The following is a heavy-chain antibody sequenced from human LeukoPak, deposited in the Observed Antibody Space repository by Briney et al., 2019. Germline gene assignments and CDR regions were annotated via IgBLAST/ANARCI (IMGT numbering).Heavy chain of an antibody. Sequence: SETLSLTCTVSGYSISSGYYWGWIRQPPGKGLEWIGSIYNSGNIFYNPSLKSRVIISVDTSKNQFSLKLSSVTAADTAVYYCARHVRKRGIAVAGTPGWFDPWGQGTLVTVSS. D-gene: IGHD6-19*01. CDR2: IYNSGNI. J-gene: IGHJ5*02. V-gene: IGHV4-38-2*02. CDR1: GYSISSGYY. CDR3: ARHVRKRGIAVAGTPGWFDP.